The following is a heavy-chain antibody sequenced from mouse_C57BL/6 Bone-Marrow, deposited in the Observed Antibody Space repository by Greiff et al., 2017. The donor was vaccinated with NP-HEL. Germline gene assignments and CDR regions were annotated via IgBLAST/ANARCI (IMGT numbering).Heavy chain of an antibody. CDR1: GYTFTSYW. Sequence: VQLQQPGAELVMPGASVKLSCKASGYTFTSYWMHWVKQRPGQGLEWIGEIDPSDSYTNYNQKFKGKSTLTLDKSSSTAYMQLSSRTSEDSAVYYCARSYYGSAFDYWGQGTTLTVSS. V-gene: IGHV1-69*01. CDR3: ARSYYGSAFDY. D-gene: IGHD1-1*01. J-gene: IGHJ2*01. CDR2: IDPSDSYT.